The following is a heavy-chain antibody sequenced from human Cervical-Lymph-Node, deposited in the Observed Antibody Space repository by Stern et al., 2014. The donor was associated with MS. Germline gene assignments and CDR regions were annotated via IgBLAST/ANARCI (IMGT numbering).Heavy chain of an antibody. D-gene: IGHD2-2*01. V-gene: IGHV3-23*01. Sequence: EVQLLESVGGLVQPGGSLRLSCAASAFTFSNYAMNWVRQAPGKGLERVSGISGRGGRTDYAVSGKGRFTISRDNSKNTLYLQMNSLRAEDTAMYYCAKVGYCDGTSCQLPYYYGLDVWGQGTTVTVSS. CDR1: AFTFSNYA. J-gene: IGHJ6*02. CDR3: AKVGYCDGTSCQLPYYYGLDV. CDR2: ISGRGGRT.